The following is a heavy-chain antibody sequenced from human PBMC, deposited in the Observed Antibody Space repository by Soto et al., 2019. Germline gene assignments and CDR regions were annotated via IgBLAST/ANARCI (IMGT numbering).Heavy chain of an antibody. J-gene: IGHJ6*03. CDR1: GFTFDDYA. V-gene: IGHV3-9*01. Sequence: EVQLVESGGGLVQPGRSLRLSCAASGFTFDDYAMHWVRQAPGKGLEWVSGISWNSGSIGYADSVKGRFTISRDNAKNSLYLQMYSLRAEDTALYYCAKSPTANYYYYYMDVWGKGTTVTVSS. CDR2: ISWNSGSI. CDR3: AKSPTANYYYYYMDV.